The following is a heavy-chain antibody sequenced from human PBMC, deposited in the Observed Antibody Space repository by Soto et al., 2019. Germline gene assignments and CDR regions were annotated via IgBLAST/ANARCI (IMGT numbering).Heavy chain of an antibody. CDR2: ISAYNGNT. CDR1: GYTFTSYG. Sequence: QVQLVQSGAEVKKPGASVKVSCKASGYTFTSYGISWVRQAPGQGLEWMGWISAYNGNTNYAQKLQGRVTMTTDTSTRTAYMELRSLRSEDTAVYYCARDRSIVATSGGGGYWGQGTLVTVSS. J-gene: IGHJ4*02. D-gene: IGHD1-26*01. CDR3: ARDRSIVATSGGGGY. V-gene: IGHV1-18*01.